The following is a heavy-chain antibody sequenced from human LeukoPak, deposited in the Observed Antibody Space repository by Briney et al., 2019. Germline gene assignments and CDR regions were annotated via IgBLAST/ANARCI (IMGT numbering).Heavy chain of an antibody. D-gene: IGHD3-22*01. CDR1: GFTFSNAW. V-gene: IGHV3-21*01. CDR2: ISGSSDDI. CDR3: ARPYSYYYDSSGPIDY. J-gene: IGHJ4*02. Sequence: GGSLRLSCAASGFTFSNAWMSWVRQAPGKGLEWVSSISGSSDDIYYADAVKGRFTTSRDNAKNSLYLHMNSLRAEDTAVYYCARPYSYYYDSSGPIDYWGQGTLVTVSS.